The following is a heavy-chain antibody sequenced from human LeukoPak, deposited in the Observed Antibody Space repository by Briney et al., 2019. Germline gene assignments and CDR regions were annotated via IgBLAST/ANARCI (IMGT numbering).Heavy chain of an antibody. J-gene: IGHJ4*02. CDR2: INPNSGGT. V-gene: IGHV1-2*02. CDR1: GYTFTIYY. Sequence: ASVKVSCKASGYTFTIYYMHWVRQAPGQGLEWMGWINPNSGGTTYAQRFQGRVTMTRDTSISTAYMELSGLTSDDTAGYYCARNPPYCTSTSCYNDYWGQGTLGTVS. D-gene: IGHD2-2*02. CDR3: ARNPPYCTSTSCYNDY.